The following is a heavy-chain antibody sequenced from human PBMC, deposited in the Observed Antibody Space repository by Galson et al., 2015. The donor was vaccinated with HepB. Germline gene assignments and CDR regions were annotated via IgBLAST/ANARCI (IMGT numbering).Heavy chain of an antibody. J-gene: IGHJ4*02. Sequence: SLRLSCAASGFYFSSSDMHWVRQAPGKGLEWVAVISHDEKTKNYADSVKGRFTISRDNAKNTLFLEMNSLRLEDTAVYYCAAVGGGGFSPLDHWGQGTLVPVSS. V-gene: IGHV3-30*04. CDR1: GFYFSSSD. D-gene: IGHD3-16*01. CDR2: ISHDEKTK. CDR3: AAVGGGGFSPLDH.